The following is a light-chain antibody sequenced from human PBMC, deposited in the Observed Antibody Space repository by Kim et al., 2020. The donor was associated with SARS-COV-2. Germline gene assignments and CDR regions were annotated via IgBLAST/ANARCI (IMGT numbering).Light chain of an antibody. V-gene: IGKV1-5*03. J-gene: IGKJ1*01. Sequence: DIQMTQSPSTLSASVGDSVTITCRASLNIGTWLAWNQQKPGQAPKVLIYKASRLGTGVPSRFSGSGSGTEFTLTITSLQPDDLATYYCQQYKTSWTFGQGTKVDIK. CDR2: KAS. CDR3: QQYKTSWT. CDR1: LNIGTW.